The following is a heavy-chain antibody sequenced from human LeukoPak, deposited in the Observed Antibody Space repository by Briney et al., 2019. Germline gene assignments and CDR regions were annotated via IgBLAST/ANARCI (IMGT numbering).Heavy chain of an antibody. J-gene: IGHJ6*02. V-gene: IGHV6-1*01. CDR2: TYYRSKWYN. Sequence: SQTLSLTCAISGDSVSSNSAAWNWTRQSPSRGLEWLGRTYYRSKWYNDYAVSVKSRITINPDTSKNQFSLQLNSVTPEDTAVYYCARDRRIVGATAPYYYYFYGMDVWGQGTTVTVSS. CDR1: GDSVSSNSAA. CDR3: ARDRRIVGATAPYYYYFYGMDV. D-gene: IGHD1-26*01.